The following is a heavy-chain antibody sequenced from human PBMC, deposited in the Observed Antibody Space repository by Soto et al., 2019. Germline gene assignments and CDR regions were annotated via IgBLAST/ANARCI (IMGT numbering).Heavy chain of an antibody. CDR2: TTNTGGDK. V-gene: IGHV3-23*01. CDR1: GFSFKNYA. CDR3: AKTSGESYPESRVFDY. J-gene: IGHJ4*02. D-gene: IGHD3-10*01. Sequence: GGSLRLSCAASGFSFKNYAMTWVRQVPGQGLEWVSTTTNTGGDKIYADSVRGRFTISRDNSKSTLYLQMNSLRAEDAAIYYCAKTSGESYPESRVFDYWGQGARVTVSS.